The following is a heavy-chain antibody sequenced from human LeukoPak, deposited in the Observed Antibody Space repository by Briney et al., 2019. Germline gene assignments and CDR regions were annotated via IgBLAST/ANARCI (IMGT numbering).Heavy chain of an antibody. CDR2: IYHSGST. Sequence: PSETLSLTCTVSGYSISSGYYWGWIRQPPGKGLEWIGSIYHSGSTYYNPSLKSRVTISVDTSKNQFSLKLSSVTAADTAVYYCASWDTAMVAGGPWGQGTLVTVSS. V-gene: IGHV4-38-2*02. CDR3: ASWDTAMVAGGP. J-gene: IGHJ5*02. D-gene: IGHD5-18*01. CDR1: GYSISSGYY.